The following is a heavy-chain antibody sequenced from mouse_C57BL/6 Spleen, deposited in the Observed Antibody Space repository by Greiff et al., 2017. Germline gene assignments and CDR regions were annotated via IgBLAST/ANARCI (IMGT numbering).Heavy chain of an antibody. CDR1: GYTFTEYT. J-gene: IGHJ4*01. D-gene: IGHD2-2*01. CDR3: ERHEWLPSLYSMDD. CDR2: VYPGSGSI. Sequence: VQLLESGAELVKPGASVKLSCKASGYTFTEYTIHWVKQRSGQGLEWIGWVYPGSGSINYNEKFKDKATLTADKSSSTVYMELSRVTSEDSAVXSCERHEWLPSLYSMDDWGKGTTVTVSS. V-gene: IGHV1-62-2*01.